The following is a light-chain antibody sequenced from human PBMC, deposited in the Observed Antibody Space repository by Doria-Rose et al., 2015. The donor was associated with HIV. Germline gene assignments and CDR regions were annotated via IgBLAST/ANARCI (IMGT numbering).Light chain of an antibody. V-gene: IGKV3-20*01. Sequence: EIASTQSPGTLSLSPGERATLSCRASQSFSSTYLAWYQQKPGQAPSLLIYDGSTRATGIPDRFSASGSGTDFTLTINRLEPEDFALYYCHQYGTSWTFGQGTKVEI. CDR3: HQYGTSWT. CDR2: DGS. CDR1: QSFSSTY. J-gene: IGKJ1*01.